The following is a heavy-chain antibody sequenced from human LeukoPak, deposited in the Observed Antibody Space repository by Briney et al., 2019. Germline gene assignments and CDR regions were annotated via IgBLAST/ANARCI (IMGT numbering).Heavy chain of an antibody. CDR3: ARVSSSSWWALDY. Sequence: GGSLRLSCAASGFTLSSYWMHWVRQAPGKGLVWVSRINTDGSSTSYADSVKGRFTISRDNAKNTLYLQMNSLRAEDTAVYYCARVSSSSWWALDYWGQGTLVTVSS. J-gene: IGHJ4*02. V-gene: IGHV3-74*01. D-gene: IGHD6-13*01. CDR2: INTDGSST. CDR1: GFTLSSYW.